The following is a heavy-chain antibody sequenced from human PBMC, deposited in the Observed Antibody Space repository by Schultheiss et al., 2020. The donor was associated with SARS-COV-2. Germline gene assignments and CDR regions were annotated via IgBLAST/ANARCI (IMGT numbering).Heavy chain of an antibody. D-gene: IGHD4-17*01. CDR3: ARAYGDYFVNFYY. Sequence: SETLSLTCAVSGGSISSGGYSWSWIRQPPGKGLEWIGYIYYSGSTYYNPSLKSRVTISVDTSKNQFSLKLSSVTAADTAVYYCARAYGDYFVNFYYWGQGTLVTVSS. J-gene: IGHJ4*02. CDR1: GGSISSGGYS. CDR2: IYYSGST. V-gene: IGHV4-30-2*01.